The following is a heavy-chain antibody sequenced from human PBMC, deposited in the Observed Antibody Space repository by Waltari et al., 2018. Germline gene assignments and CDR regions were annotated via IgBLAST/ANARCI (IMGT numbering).Heavy chain of an antibody. CDR2: ISSSISTI. CDR3: ARDLYGDYAIDY. CDR1: GFTFRRSS. D-gene: IGHD4-17*01. J-gene: IGHJ4*02. Sequence: EVQLVESGGGLVQPGGSLRLSCAASGFTFRRSSMHWVRQAPGKGLEWVSYISSSISTIYYADSVKGRFTISRDNAKNSLSLQMNSLRAEDTAVYYCARDLYGDYAIDYWGQGTLVTVSS. V-gene: IGHV3-48*01.